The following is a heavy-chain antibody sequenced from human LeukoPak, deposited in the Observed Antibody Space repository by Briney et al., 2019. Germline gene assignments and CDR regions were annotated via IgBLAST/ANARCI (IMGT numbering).Heavy chain of an antibody. D-gene: IGHD1-26*01. CDR1: GFTFSNYA. Sequence: GGSLRLSCAASGFTFSNYAMSWVRQAPGKGLEWVSAISGSGAYTYYADSVKGRLTISRDNSKNTLYLQMNSLRAEDTAVYYCAKEGSGSYYGPWGQGTLVTVSS. J-gene: IGHJ5*02. CDR3: AKEGSGSYYGP. CDR2: ISGSGAYT. V-gene: IGHV3-23*01.